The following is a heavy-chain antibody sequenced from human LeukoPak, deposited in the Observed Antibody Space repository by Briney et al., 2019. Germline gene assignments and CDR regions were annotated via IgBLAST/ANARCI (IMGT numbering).Heavy chain of an antibody. V-gene: IGHV3-23*01. D-gene: IGHD3-22*01. Sequence: GGSLRLSCAASGFIFSSYDVSWVRQAPGKGLEWVSAISGSGGSTYYAASGKGRLTISRDNSKNTLYLQMNSLRAEDTAVYYCAKGYYDSSGSYDAFDIWGQGTMVTVSS. CDR2: ISGSGGST. CDR3: AKGYYDSSGSYDAFDI. CDR1: GFIFSSYD. J-gene: IGHJ3*02.